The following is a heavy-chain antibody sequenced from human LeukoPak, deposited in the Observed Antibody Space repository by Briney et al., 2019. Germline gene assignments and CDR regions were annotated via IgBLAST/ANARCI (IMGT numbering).Heavy chain of an antibody. V-gene: IGHV5-51*01. CDR1: GYSFTSYW. CDR3: ARRTHTYYYDSSGYLEDYYFDY. Sequence: GESLKISCKGSGYSFTSYWIGWVRQMPGKGLEWMGIIYPGDSDTRYSPSFQGQVTISADESISTAYLQWSSLKASDTAMYYCARRTHTYYYDSSGYLEDYYFDYWGQGTLVTVSS. D-gene: IGHD3-22*01. CDR2: IYPGDSDT. J-gene: IGHJ4*02.